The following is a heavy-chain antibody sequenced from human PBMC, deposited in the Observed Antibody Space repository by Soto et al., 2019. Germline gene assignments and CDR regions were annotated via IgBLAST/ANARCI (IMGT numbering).Heavy chain of an antibody. CDR2: IYNSGST. CDR1: GGSFSSGRYY. J-gene: IGHJ2*01. Sequence: TLSLTCTVSGGSFSSGRYYWSWMRQPPGVGLEWIGSIYNSGSTFYSPSLKSRVTMSVDTTQNQFSLKLSSVTAADTAVYYCAAFLGAHWYFDLWGRGTLVTVSS. CDR3: AAFLGAHWYFDL. V-gene: IGHV4-30-4*01. D-gene: IGHD1-26*01.